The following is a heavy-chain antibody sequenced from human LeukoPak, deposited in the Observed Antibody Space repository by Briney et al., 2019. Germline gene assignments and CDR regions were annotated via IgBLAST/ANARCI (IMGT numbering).Heavy chain of an antibody. D-gene: IGHD3-22*01. Sequence: SETLSLTCAVYGGSFSGYYWSWIRQPPGKGLEWIGEINHSGSTNYNPSLKSRVTISVDTSKNQFSLKLGSVTAADTAVYYCASVYYDSSGYYYYFDYWGQGTLVTVSS. CDR3: ASVYYDSSGYYYYFDY. CDR2: INHSGST. CDR1: GGSFSGYY. V-gene: IGHV4-34*01. J-gene: IGHJ4*02.